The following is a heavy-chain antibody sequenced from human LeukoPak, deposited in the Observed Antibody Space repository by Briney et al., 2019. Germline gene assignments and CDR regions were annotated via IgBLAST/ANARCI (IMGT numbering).Heavy chain of an antibody. D-gene: IGHD5-18*01. V-gene: IGHV4-30-4*08. Sequence: SEXXXLTCTVSGGSISSGDYYWRWHRQPPGRGVEWIGYIYYIGITYYNPSLKSRFTISVDTSKNQFSLKLSSVTAADTAVYYCASYYGYSYGSFDYWGQGTLVTVSS. CDR3: ASYYGYSYGSFDY. J-gene: IGHJ4*02. CDR2: IYYIGIT. CDR1: GGSISSGDYY.